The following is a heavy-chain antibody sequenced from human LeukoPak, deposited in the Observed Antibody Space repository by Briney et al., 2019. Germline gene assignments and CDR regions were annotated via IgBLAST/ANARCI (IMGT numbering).Heavy chain of an antibody. Sequence: GGSLRLSCAASGFTFSSYSMNWVRQAPGKGLEWVSSISSSSSYIYYAGSVKGRFTISRDNAKNSLYLQMNSLRAEDTAVYYCAPIAVAGPLTDAFDIWGQGTMVTVSS. CDR2: ISSSSSYI. J-gene: IGHJ3*02. CDR1: GFTFSSYS. D-gene: IGHD6-19*01. CDR3: APIAVAGPLTDAFDI. V-gene: IGHV3-21*01.